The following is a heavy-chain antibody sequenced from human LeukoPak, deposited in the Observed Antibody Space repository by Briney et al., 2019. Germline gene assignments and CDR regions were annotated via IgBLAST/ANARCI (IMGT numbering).Heavy chain of an antibody. CDR2: IGGDGRT. V-gene: IGHV3-23*01. CDR3: AKDLHFWSAIDY. CDR1: GFTFSPNA. J-gene: IGHJ4*02. Sequence: GGSLRLPCAASGFTFSPNAMIWVRQAPGKGLEWVSGIGGDGRTFYSPSVKGRFTISRDNSMNTLYLQMNTLEAEDTAIYYCAKDLHFWSAIDYWGLGTLVTVSS. D-gene: IGHD3-3*02.